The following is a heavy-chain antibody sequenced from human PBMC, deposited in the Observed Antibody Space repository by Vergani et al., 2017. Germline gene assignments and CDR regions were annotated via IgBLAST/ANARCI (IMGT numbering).Heavy chain of an antibody. CDR2: ISSSSSYT. V-gene: IGHV3-21*01. J-gene: IGHJ4*02. CDR3: ARIVSPRARLVTPAFDY. Sequence: VQLVESGGGLVKPGGSLRLSCAASGFTFSSYSMNWVRQAPGKGLEWVSSISSSSSYTNYADSVKGRFTISRDNAKNSLYLQMNSLRAEDTAVYYCARIVSPRARLVTPAFDYWGQGTLVTVSA. D-gene: IGHD3-9*01. CDR1: GFTFSSYS.